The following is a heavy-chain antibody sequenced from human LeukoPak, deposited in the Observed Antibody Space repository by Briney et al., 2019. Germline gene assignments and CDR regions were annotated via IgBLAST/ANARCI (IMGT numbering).Heavy chain of an antibody. J-gene: IGHJ4*02. CDR2: LRGGGET. Sequence: GGSLRLSCAASGFTFSSYAMSWVRQAPGRGPEWVSSLRGGGETFYADSVKGRFTISRHNSKNTLYLQMNSLRAEDTAVYYCTRDSPDYDSSGYYPWEADYWGQGTLVTVSS. V-gene: IGHV3-23*01. CDR1: GFTFSSYA. D-gene: IGHD3-22*01. CDR3: TRDSPDYDSSGYYPWEADY.